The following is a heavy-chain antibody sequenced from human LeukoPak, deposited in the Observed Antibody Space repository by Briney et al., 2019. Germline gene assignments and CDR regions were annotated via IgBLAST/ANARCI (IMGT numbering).Heavy chain of an antibody. D-gene: IGHD2-15*01. J-gene: IGHJ3*02. CDR2: ISAYNGNT. CDR1: GGTFSSYG. Sequence: ASVKVSCEASGGTFSSYGISWVRQAPGQGLEWMGWISAYNGNTNYAPKLQGRVTMTTDTSTSTAYMELRSLRSDDTAVYYCAREDCSGGSCYSLSLTPVFHVFDIWGQGTMVTVSS. CDR3: AREDCSGGSCYSLSLTPVFHVFDI. V-gene: IGHV1-18*01.